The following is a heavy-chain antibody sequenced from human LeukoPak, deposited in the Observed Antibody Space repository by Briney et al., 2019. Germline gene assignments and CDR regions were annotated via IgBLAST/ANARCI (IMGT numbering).Heavy chain of an antibody. CDR1: GGSISSGGYY. D-gene: IGHD3-22*01. V-gene: IGHV4-31*03. Sequence: PSQTLSLTCTVSGGSISSGGYYWSWIRQHPGKGLEWIGYIYYSGSTSYNPSLKSRVTISVDTSKNQFSLKLSSVTAADTAVYYCASSTDSSGYSDYWGQGTLVTVSS. J-gene: IGHJ4*02. CDR2: IYYSGST. CDR3: ASSTDSSGYSDY.